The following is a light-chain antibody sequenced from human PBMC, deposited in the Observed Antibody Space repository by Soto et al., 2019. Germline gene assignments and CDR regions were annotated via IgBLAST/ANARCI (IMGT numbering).Light chain of an antibody. J-gene: IGLJ1*01. CDR2: DVS. CDR3: SSYTSSSTYV. Sequence: QSVLTQPASVSGSPGQSITISCTGTSSDVGGYNYVSWYQQHPGKVPKLMIYDVSNRPSGVSNRFSGSKSGNTASLTISGLQAEDDADYYCSSYTSSSTYVFGIGTKLTVL. V-gene: IGLV2-14*03. CDR1: SSDVGGYNY.